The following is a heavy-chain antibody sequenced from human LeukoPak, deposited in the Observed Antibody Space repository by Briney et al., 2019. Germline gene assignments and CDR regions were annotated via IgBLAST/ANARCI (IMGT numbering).Heavy chain of an antibody. Sequence: PGGTLRLSCASSSGSSIDWVSEAAGEGLVWVSRIKSDGSITSYADSIKGRFTISIDNAKNTLYLQMNSLRDEDTAVYYCARGDYFDYWGQGTLVTVSS. CDR3: ARGDYFDY. CDR1: SGSS. V-gene: IGHV3-74*01. CDR2: IKSDGSIT. J-gene: IGHJ4*02.